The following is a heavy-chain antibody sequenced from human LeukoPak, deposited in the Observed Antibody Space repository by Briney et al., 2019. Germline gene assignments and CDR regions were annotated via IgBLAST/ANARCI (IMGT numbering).Heavy chain of an antibody. CDR1: GFTFRSYV. J-gene: IGHJ3*02. V-gene: IGHV3-23*01. D-gene: IGHD3-10*01. CDR3: AKTIRGSGSYSSSYPFDI. Sequence: PGGSLRLSCAASGFTFRSYVMTWVRQTPERGLEWVPSISGSGGTTNHADSVNGRFTISRDNSENTLFLQMTSLRPEDTAMYFCAKTIRGSGSYSSSYPFDIWGQGTMVTVSS. CDR2: ISGSGGTT.